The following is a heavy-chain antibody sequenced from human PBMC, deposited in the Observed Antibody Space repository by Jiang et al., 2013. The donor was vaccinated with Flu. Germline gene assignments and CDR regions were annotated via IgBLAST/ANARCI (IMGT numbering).Heavy chain of an antibody. CDR2: IRQDGSEK. V-gene: IGHV3-7*03. J-gene: IGHJ4*02. D-gene: IGHD3-16*01. Sequence: VQLVESGGGFVQPGGSLRLSCVASGFTFSSYWMSWVRQAPGKGLEWVANIRQDGSEKSYVDSVKGRFTMSRDNAKNSLYLQMNSLRAEDTAVYYCAREGPGGFDYWGQGTLGHRL. CDR3: AREGPGGFDY. CDR1: GFTFSSYW.